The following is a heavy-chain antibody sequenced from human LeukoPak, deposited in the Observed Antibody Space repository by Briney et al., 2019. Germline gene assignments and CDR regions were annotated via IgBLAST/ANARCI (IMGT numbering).Heavy chain of an antibody. Sequence: SVKVSCKASGGTFSSYAISWARQAPGQGLEWMGGIIPIFGTANYAQKFQGRVTITADESTSTAYMELSSLRSEDTAVYYCARVAGGPYYYDSSGYFAYWGQGTLVTVSS. J-gene: IGHJ4*02. D-gene: IGHD3-22*01. CDR1: GGTFSSYA. CDR2: IIPIFGTA. V-gene: IGHV1-69*13. CDR3: ARVAGGPYYYDSSGYFAY.